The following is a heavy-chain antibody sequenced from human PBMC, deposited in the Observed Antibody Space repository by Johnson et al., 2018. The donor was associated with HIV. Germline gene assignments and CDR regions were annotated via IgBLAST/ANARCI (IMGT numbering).Heavy chain of an antibody. CDR3: STYAALITMYVEIKGGAFDI. J-gene: IGHJ3*02. Sequence: EQLVESGGGLVKPGGSLRLSCAASGFTFNRAWMSWVRQAPGRGLEWVGRMKSKTDGGTTDYAASVKGRFTISRDDSKNTLYLQMNSLKTEDTAVYYCSTYAALITMYVEIKGGAFDIWGQGTMVTVSS. CDR2: MKSKTDGGTT. V-gene: IGHV3-15*01. CDR1: GFTFNRAW. D-gene: IGHD3-16*01.